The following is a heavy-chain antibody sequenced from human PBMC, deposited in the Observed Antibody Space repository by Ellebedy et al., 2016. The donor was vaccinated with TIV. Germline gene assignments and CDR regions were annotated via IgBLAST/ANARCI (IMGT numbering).Heavy chain of an antibody. J-gene: IGHJ6*02. CDR2: INHSGST. CDR3: ARLLITMVYGMDV. D-gene: IGHD3-10*01. Sequence: MPSETLSLTCTVSGGSISSGDYYWSWIRQPPGKGLKWIGEINHSGSTNYNPSLKSRVIISVDTSKNQFSLKLSSVTAADTAVYYCARLLITMVYGMDVWGQGTTVTVSS. V-gene: IGHV4-39*07. CDR1: GGSISSGDYY.